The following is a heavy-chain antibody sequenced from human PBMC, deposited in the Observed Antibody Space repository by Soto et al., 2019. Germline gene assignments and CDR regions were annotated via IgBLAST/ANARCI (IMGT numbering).Heavy chain of an antibody. J-gene: IGHJ4*02. CDR3: ARASTGYYPAHYFDF. Sequence: SETLSLTCTVSGGSISSYYWSWIRQPPGKGLEWIGYIYYSGSTNYNPSLKSRVTISVDTSKNQFSLKLSSVTAADTAVYYCARASTGYYPAHYFDFWGQGTQVTVSS. CDR1: GGSISSYY. CDR2: IYYSGST. D-gene: IGHD3-9*01. V-gene: IGHV4-59*01.